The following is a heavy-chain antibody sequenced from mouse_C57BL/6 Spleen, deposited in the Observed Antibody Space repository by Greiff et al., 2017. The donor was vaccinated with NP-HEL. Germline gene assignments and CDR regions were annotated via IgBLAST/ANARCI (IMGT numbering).Heavy chain of an antibody. D-gene: IGHD1-1*01. CDR3: AREGYYGSSFYAMDY. CDR1: GYAFSSSW. CDR2: IYTGDGAT. V-gene: IGHV1-82*01. Sequence: QVQLQQSGPELVKPGASVKISCKASGYAFSSSWMNWVKQRPGKGLEWIGRIYTGDGATNYNGKFKGKATLTADNSSSTAYMQLSSLTSEDSAVYFCAREGYYGSSFYAMDYWGQGTSVTVSS. J-gene: IGHJ4*01.